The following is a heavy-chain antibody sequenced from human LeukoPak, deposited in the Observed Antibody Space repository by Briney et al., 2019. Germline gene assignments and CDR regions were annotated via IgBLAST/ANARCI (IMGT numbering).Heavy chain of an antibody. D-gene: IGHD2-15*01. CDR2: IYYSGST. CDR3: AREWSRFDF. V-gene: IGHV4-59*01. J-gene: IGHJ3*01. CDR1: GGSISSYY. Sequence: PSETLSLTCTVSGGSISSYYWSWIRQPPGKGLEWIGYIYYSGSTTNNPSLKRRVTISVDTSKYQFALRLSAVTAAGTAVYYCAREWSRFDFWGQVTTVTVSS.